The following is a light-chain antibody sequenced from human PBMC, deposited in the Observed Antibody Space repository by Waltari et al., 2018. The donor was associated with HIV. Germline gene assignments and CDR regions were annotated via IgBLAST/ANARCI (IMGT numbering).Light chain of an antibody. CDR2: DAS. Sequence: DIQLTQSPSFLSASVGDRVTVACRASQDISDFLAWYQQKPGTAPRLLIYDASTLYSGVPSRFRGSGSGTEFTLTISSLQPEYFASYYCQQLHTSPLTFGGGTKV. J-gene: IGKJ4*01. CDR3: QQLHTSPLT. CDR1: QDISDF. V-gene: IGKV1-9*01.